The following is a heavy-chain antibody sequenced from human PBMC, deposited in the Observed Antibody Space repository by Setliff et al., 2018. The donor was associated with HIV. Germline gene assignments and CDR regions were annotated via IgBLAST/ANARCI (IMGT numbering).Heavy chain of an antibody. CDR2: INHSGST. CDR3: ARGQENGDLRY. Sequence: SETLSLTCAVYGGSFGGYYWSWIRQPPGKGLEWIGEINHSGSTNYNPSLKSRVTLSVDTSKNQFSLNLSSVTDADTALYYCARGQENGDLRYWGQGTLVTVSS. J-gene: IGHJ4*02. D-gene: IGHD3-10*01. CDR1: GGSFGGYY. V-gene: IGHV4-34*01.